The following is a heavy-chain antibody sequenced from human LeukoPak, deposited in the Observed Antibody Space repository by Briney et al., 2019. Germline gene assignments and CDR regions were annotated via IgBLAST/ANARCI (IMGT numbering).Heavy chain of an antibody. CDR3: TTEYEGSGSAFDI. CDR1: GFTFINAW. D-gene: IGHD1-26*01. V-gene: IGHV3-15*01. CDR2: IKSKADGGTT. J-gene: IGHJ3*02. Sequence: GGSLRLSCAASGFTFINAWMSWVRQAPGRGLEWVGRIKSKADGGTTDYAASVKGRFTISRDNSENTLQMNSLKTEDTAVYYCTTEYEGSGSAFDIWGQGTMATVSS.